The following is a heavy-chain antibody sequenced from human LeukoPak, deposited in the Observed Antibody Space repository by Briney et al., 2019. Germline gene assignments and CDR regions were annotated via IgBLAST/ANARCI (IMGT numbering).Heavy chain of an antibody. J-gene: IGHJ4*02. V-gene: IGHV3-64*01. CDR3: AVIAAAGPYYFDY. Sequence: GGSLRLSCAASGFTFSSYAMHWVRQAPGKGLEYVSAISSNGGSTYYANSVKGRFTISGDNSKNTLYLQMGSLRAEDMAVYYCAVIAAAGPYYFDYWGQGTLVTVSS. D-gene: IGHD6-13*01. CDR2: ISSNGGST. CDR1: GFTFSSYA.